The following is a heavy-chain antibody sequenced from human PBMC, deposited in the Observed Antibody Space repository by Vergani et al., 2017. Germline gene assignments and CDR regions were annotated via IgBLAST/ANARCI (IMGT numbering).Heavy chain of an antibody. V-gene: IGHV3-9*01. Sequence: EVQLVESGGGLVQPGRSLRLSCAASGFTFDDYAMHWVRQAPGKGLEGVSGISWNSGSIGYADSVKGRFTISRDNAKNSLYLQMNSLRAEDTALYYCAKDKARYCSGGSCGGIDYWGQGTLVTVSS. J-gene: IGHJ4*02. D-gene: IGHD2-15*01. CDR3: AKDKARYCSGGSCGGIDY. CDR2: ISWNSGSI. CDR1: GFTFDDYA.